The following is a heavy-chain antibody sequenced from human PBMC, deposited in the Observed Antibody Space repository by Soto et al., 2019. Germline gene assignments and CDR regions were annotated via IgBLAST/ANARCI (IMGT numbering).Heavy chain of an antibody. CDR1: GGSSSTFY. Sequence: PSETLSLTCAVYGGSSSTFYWSWIRQSPGKGREGIGEISPTGSTNYHPSLKSRVTISLDTSKKHFSLKLDFVTAADTALYFCARDGEQWLVSAFDIWDKGTRVTVPS. J-gene: IGHJ3*02. V-gene: IGHV4-34*01. CDR2: ISPTGST. CDR3: ARDGEQWLVSAFDI. D-gene: IGHD6-19*01.